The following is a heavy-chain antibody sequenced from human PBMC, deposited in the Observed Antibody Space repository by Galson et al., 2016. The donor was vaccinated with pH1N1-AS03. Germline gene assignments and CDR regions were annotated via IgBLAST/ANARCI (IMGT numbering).Heavy chain of an antibody. CDR1: GYDFINYW. V-gene: IGHV5-51*01. D-gene: IGHD2-15*01. CDR2: IDPRDSGT. CDR3: ARHRQSETYSESFDI. Sequence: QSGAEVKKPGESLKVSCKASGYDFINYWIGWVRQMPGRGLEWMGVIDPRDSGTRYSPSFQGQVTISADKSITTAHLQWDSLKASDTGMYFCARHRQSETYSESFDIWGQGTMVTVSS. J-gene: IGHJ3*02.